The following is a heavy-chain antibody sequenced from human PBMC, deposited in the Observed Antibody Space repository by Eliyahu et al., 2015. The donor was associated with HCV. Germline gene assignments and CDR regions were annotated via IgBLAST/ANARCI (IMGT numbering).Heavy chain of an antibody. CDR2: IYYSGST. Sequence: QVQLQESGPGLVXPSETLSLTCXVSGGSXSSYYWTWIRQPPGKGLEWIGYIYYSGSTNYNPSLKSRVTISVDTSKNQFSLKLSSVTAADTAMYYCARLQYSSGWADFWGQGTLVTVSS. D-gene: IGHD6-19*01. CDR1: GGSXSSYY. V-gene: IGHV4-59*08. J-gene: IGHJ4*02. CDR3: ARLQYSSGWADF.